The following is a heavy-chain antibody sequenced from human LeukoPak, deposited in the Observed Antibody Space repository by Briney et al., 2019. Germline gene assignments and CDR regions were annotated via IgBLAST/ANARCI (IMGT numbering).Heavy chain of an antibody. CDR3: AKASTVTTNGFSAIDI. CDR1: GFPFSSHG. D-gene: IGHD4-17*01. J-gene: IGHJ3*02. Sequence: GKSLRLSCVASGFPFSSHGIHWVRQAPGKGLEWVAIISYDGSNTYYAESVKGRFTISRDNAKNSLYLQINDLRPDDTAVYYCAKASTVTTNGFSAIDIWGQGTRVTVS. CDR2: ISYDGSNT. V-gene: IGHV3-30*18.